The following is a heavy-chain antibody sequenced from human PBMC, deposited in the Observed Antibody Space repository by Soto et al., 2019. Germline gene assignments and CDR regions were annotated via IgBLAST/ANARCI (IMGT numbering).Heavy chain of an antibody. CDR2: IPQEGSDG. CDR1: GFTLSMYS. V-gene: IGHV3-7*03. Sequence: DVHLEESGGGLVQPGGSLRLSCEVSGFTLSMYSMTWVRQAPGKGLEWVAKIPQEGSDGHYVDSVKGRCPISRDNAKNSVYLQMISLQADDTAAYYCARDQLTLPARDFFYGSDVWGQGAKVTVSS. J-gene: IGHJ6*02. D-gene: IGHD2-21*02. CDR3: ARDQLTLPARDFFYGSDV.